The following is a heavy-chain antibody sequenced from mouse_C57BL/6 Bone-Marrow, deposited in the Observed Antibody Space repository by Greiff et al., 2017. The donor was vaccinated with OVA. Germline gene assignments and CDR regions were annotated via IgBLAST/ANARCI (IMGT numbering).Heavy chain of an antibody. CDR1: GFTFSSYA. J-gene: IGHJ1*03. V-gene: IGHV5-4*01. D-gene: IGHD1-1*01. CDR2: ISDGGSYT. CDR3: ARGGYYGSSWYFDV. Sequence: EVHLVESGGGLVKPGGSLKLSCAASGFTFSSYAMSWVRQTPEKRLEWVATISDGGSYTYYPDNVKGRFTISRDNAKNNLYLQMSHLKSEDTAMYYCARGGYYGSSWYFDVWGTGTTVTVSS.